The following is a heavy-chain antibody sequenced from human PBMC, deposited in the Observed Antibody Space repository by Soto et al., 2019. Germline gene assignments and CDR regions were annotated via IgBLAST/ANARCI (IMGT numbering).Heavy chain of an antibody. CDR2: ISYDGSNK. CDR3: ARERVVAGVGGCGN. D-gene: IGHD6-19*01. J-gene: IGHJ4*02. Sequence: QVQLVESGGGVVQPGRSLSLSCAASGFTFSSNAMHWVRQAPGKGLEWGAVISYDGSNKYYVDSVKGRFTISRDNSKNAHDLQMTSLRAENSAVYYCARERVVAGVGGCGNWGPGTLVTVSS. V-gene: IGHV3-30-3*01. CDR1: GFTFSSNA.